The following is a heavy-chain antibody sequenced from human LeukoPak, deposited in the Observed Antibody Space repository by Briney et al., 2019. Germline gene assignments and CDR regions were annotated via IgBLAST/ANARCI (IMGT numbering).Heavy chain of an antibody. J-gene: IGHJ3*02. Sequence: GGSLRLSCAASGFTVSSNYMSWVRQAPGKGLEWVSVIYSGGSTYYADSVKGRFTISRDNSKNTLYLQMNSLRAEDTAVYYCARDSLLLHDAFDIWGQGTMVTVSS. V-gene: IGHV3-53*01. CDR1: GFTVSSNY. CDR3: ARDSLLLHDAFDI. CDR2: IYSGGST. D-gene: IGHD1-26*01.